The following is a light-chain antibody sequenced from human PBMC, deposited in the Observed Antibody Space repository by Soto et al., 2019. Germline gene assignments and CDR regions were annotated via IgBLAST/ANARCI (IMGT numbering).Light chain of an antibody. V-gene: IGLV2-14*01. CDR2: EVT. Sequence: QSALTQPASVSGSPGQSITISCTGTRSDIGGYKYVSWYQQHPGKAPKLIIYEVTNRPSGVSNRFSGSKSGNTASLTISGLQTEDEGDYYCSSYTSSNTLMFGGGTKLTVL. J-gene: IGLJ3*02. CDR3: SSYTSSNTLM. CDR1: RSDIGGYKY.